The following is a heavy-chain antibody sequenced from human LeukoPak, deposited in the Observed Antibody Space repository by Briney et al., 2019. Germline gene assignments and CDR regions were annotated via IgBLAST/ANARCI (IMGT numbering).Heavy chain of an antibody. CDR2: IYYSGST. CDR1: GGSISSSSYY. D-gene: IGHD3-3*01. Sequence: SETLSLTCIVSGGSISSSSYYWGWIRQPPGKGLEWIGSIYYSGSTYYNPSLKSRVTISVDTSKNQFSLKLSSVTAADTAVYYCARGKVFGVVPMYYFDYWGQGTLVTVSS. V-gene: IGHV4-39*07. CDR3: ARGKVFGVVPMYYFDY. J-gene: IGHJ4*02.